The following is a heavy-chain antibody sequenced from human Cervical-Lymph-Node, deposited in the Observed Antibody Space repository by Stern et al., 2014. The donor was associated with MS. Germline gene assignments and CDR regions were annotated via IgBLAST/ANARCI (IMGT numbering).Heavy chain of an antibody. CDR1: GYTLTELS. CDR3: ATDRDDFRSGYSAPTKGYGLDV. CDR2: FDPEDGEK. V-gene: IGHV1-24*01. J-gene: IGHJ6*02. D-gene: IGHD3-3*01. Sequence: QMQLVQSGAEVKKPGASVKVSCKASGYTLTELSMHWVRQAPGKGLEWMGGFDPEDGEKIYAQQFQGRVTMTEDTSTDTAYMELSSLRSEDTAVYYCATDRDDFRSGYSAPTKGYGLDVWGQGTTVTVTS.